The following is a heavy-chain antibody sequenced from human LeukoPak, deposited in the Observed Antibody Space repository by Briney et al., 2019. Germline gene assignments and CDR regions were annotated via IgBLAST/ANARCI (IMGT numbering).Heavy chain of an antibody. CDR1: GGSISSYY. Sequence: SETLSLTCTVSGGSISSYYWSWIRQPPGKGLEWIGYIYYSGSTNYNPSLKSRVTISVDTSKNQFSLKLSSVTAADTAVYYCARVVTGIYYYYMDVWGKGTTVTISS. CDR3: ARVVTGIYYYYMDV. D-gene: IGHD2-21*02. CDR2: IYYSGST. V-gene: IGHV4-59*01. J-gene: IGHJ6*03.